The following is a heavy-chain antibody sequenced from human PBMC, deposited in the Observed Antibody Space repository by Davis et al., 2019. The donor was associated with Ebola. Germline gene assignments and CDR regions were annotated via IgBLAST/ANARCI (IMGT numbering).Heavy chain of an antibody. D-gene: IGHD2/OR15-2a*01. CDR2: FGTVGDT. CDR1: GFTFTTYV. Sequence: GESLKISCAASGFTFTTYVMSWVRQAPGKGLEWVSTFGTVGDTYYADSVKGRFAMSRDNSRGTLYLQMNSLRVEDSAIYYCVKDSSNIWFDIWGQGTLVTVSS. J-gene: IGHJ3*02. CDR3: VKDSSNIWFDI. V-gene: IGHV3-23*01.